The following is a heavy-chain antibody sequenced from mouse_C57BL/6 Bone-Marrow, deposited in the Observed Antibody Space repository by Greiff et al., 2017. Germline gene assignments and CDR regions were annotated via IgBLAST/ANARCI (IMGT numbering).Heavy chain of an antibody. J-gene: IGHJ1*03. CDR1: GYTFTSYW. Sequence: QVQLQQPGAELVKPGASVKLSCKASGYTFTSYWMDWVKQRPGQGLEWIGMIHPDSGSTNYNEKFKSKSTLTVDKSSSTAYMQLSSLTSEDSAVYYYARWSLYYYGSSWYFDVWGTGTTVTVSS. V-gene: IGHV1-64*01. D-gene: IGHD1-1*01. CDR2: IHPDSGST. CDR3: ARWSLYYYGSSWYFDV.